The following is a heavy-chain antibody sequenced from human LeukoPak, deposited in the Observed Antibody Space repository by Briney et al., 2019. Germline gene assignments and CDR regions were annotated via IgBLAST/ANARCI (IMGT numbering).Heavy chain of an antibody. CDR3: AKGRDYSGYADY. D-gene: IGHD5-12*01. CDR2: IRYDGSNK. Sequence: PGGSLRLSCAVSGFTFSSYGMYWVRQAPGKGLEWVAFIRYDGSNKYYADSVKGRFTLSRDNSKNTLYLQMNSLRAEDTAVYYCAKGRDYSGYADYWGQGTLVTVSS. J-gene: IGHJ4*02. V-gene: IGHV3-30*02. CDR1: GFTFSSYG.